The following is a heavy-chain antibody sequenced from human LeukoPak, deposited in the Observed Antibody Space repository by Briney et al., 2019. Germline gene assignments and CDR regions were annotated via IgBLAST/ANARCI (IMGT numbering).Heavy chain of an antibody. D-gene: IGHD2-2*01. V-gene: IGHV3-30*18. CDR1: GITFSSYS. CDR3: AKGPLRGTAAAIDY. CDR2: ISYDGRNI. Sequence: QTGGSLRLSCGASGITFSSYSMNWVRQAPGKGLEWVAVISYDGRNIHYPDSVKGRFTISRDISTDTLWLQMDSLRTEDTAVYYCAKGPLRGTAAAIDYWGQGTLVTVSS. J-gene: IGHJ4*02.